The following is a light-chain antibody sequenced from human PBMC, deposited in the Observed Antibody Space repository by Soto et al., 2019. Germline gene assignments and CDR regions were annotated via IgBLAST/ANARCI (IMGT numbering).Light chain of an antibody. CDR3: QQYRSAST. CDR1: HSLNGR. J-gene: IGKJ2*02. Sequence: DIQMTQSPSTLSSSIGDRVTITCRASHSLNGRLAWYRQRPGHAPDLLIYDVSTLETGVPSRFSGTGSETEFTLTISGLQPDDFATYYCQQYRSASTFGQGTKVDSK. V-gene: IGKV1-5*01. CDR2: DVS.